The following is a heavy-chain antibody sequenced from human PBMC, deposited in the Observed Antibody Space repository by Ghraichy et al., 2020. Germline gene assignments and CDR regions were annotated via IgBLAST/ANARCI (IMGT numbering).Heavy chain of an antibody. Sequence: SETLSLTCAVYGGSFSGYYWSWIRQPPGKGLEWIGEINHSGSTNYNPSLKSRVTISVDTSKNQFSLKLSSVTAADTAVYYCARSSRISGSYYPYYYYGMDVWGQGTTVTVSS. V-gene: IGHV4-34*01. J-gene: IGHJ6*02. CDR3: ARSSRISGSYYPYYYYGMDV. CDR2: INHSGST. D-gene: IGHD3-10*01. CDR1: GGSFSGYY.